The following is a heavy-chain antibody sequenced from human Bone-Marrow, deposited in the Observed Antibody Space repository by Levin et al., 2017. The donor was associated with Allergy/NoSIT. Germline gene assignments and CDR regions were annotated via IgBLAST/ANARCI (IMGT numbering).Heavy chain of an antibody. D-gene: IGHD6-19*01. J-gene: IGHJ6*02. Sequence: PGESLKISCKASGYSFTSYWIGWVRQMPEKGLEWLGNIYPGDSDTRYSPSSQGQVTISADKAISTAYSPWSSLKASDSAMYYCARRIAVAGMDYYGMDVWGQGTTVTVSS. CDR1: GYSFTSYW. V-gene: IGHV5-51*01. CDR3: ARRIAVAGMDYYGMDV. CDR2: IYPGDSDT.